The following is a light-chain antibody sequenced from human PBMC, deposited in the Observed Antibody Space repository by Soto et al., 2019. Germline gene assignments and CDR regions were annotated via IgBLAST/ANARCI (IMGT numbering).Light chain of an antibody. CDR3: CSYAGSSSFYV. CDR1: SSDVGSYNL. V-gene: IGLV2-23*02. J-gene: IGLJ1*01. Sequence: QSALTQPPSASGSPGQSVTISCTGTSSDVGSYNLVSWYQHHPDEAPKLIIYEVNKRPSGVSNRFSGSKSGNTASLTISGLQAEDEADYYCCSYAGSSSFYVFGSGTKLTVL. CDR2: EVN.